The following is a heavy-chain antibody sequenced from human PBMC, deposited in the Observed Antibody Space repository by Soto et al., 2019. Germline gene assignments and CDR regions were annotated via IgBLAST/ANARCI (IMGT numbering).Heavy chain of an antibody. CDR3: AKGPHTAMVTGHGDY. J-gene: IGHJ4*02. V-gene: IGHV3-23*01. CDR2: ISGSGGST. D-gene: IGHD5-18*01. CDR1: GFTFSSYA. Sequence: EVQLLESGGGLVQPGGSLRLSCAASGFTFSSYAMSWVRQAPGKVLEWVSAISGSGGSTYYADSVKGRFTISRDNTKNTLYLQMNSLRAEDTAVYYCAKGPHTAMVTGHGDYWGQGTLVTVSS.